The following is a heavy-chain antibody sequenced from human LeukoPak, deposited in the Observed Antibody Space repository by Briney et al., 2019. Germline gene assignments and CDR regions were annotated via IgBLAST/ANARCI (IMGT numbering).Heavy chain of an antibody. CDR3: ARAAYYGSGSAWFDP. Sequence: SETLSLTCTVSGGSISSYYWSWIRQPPGKGLEWIGYIYYSGSTNYNPSLKSRVTISVDTSKNQFSLKLSSVTAADTAVYYCARAAYYGSGSAWFDPWGQGTLVTVSS. J-gene: IGHJ5*02. V-gene: IGHV4-59*01. CDR1: GGSISSYY. D-gene: IGHD3-10*01. CDR2: IYYSGST.